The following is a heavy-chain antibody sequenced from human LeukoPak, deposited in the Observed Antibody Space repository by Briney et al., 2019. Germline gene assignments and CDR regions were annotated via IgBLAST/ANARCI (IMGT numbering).Heavy chain of an antibody. CDR2: IRYDGSNK. CDR1: GFTFSSYG. Sequence: GALRLSCAASGFTFSSYGMHWVRQAPGKGLEWVAFIRYDGSNKYYADSVKGRFTISRDNSKNTLYLQMNSLRAEDTAVYYCAKDYGDYLSWSWYYMDVWGKGTTVTVSS. V-gene: IGHV3-30*02. CDR3: AKDYGDYLSWSWYYMDV. D-gene: IGHD4-17*01. J-gene: IGHJ6*03.